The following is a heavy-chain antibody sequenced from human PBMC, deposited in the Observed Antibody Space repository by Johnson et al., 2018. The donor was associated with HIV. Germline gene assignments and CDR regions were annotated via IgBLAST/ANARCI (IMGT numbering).Heavy chain of an antibody. V-gene: IGHV3-23*04. CDR2: ISGSGGST. CDR3: ASSSLGWGIDAFDI. J-gene: IGHJ3*02. Sequence: EQLVESGGGVVRPGGSLRLSCVASGFTFDDYGMSWVRQAPGKGLEWVSAISGSGGSTYYADSVRGRFTTSRDNSKNTLYLQMNSLRVEDTAVYYCASSSLGWGIDAFDIWGQGTMVTVSS. D-gene: IGHD3-16*01. CDR1: GFTFDDYG.